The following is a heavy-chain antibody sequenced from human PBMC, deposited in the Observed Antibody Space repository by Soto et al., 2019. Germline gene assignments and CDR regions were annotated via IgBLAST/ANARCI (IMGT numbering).Heavy chain of an antibody. Sequence: EMQLVESGGGLVQPGGSLRLSCAASGFTVRSNYMSWVRQAPGKGLEWVSVIYSGGSTYYADSVKGRFTISRDNSKNTLYLQMNRLRAEDTAVYYCAALIAVARIDWGQGTLVTVSS. CDR1: GFTVRSNY. V-gene: IGHV3-66*01. D-gene: IGHD6-19*01. CDR3: AALIAVARID. CDR2: IYSGGST. J-gene: IGHJ4*02.